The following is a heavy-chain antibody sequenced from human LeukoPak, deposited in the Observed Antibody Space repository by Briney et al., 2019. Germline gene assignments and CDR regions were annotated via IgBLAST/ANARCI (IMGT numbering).Heavy chain of an antibody. D-gene: IGHD5-18*01. CDR2: IYYSGST. CDR1: GGSISSSSYY. Sequence: PSETLSLTCTVSGGSISSSSYYWGWIRQPPGKGLEWIGSIYYSGSTYYNPSLKSRVAISVDTSKNQFSLKLSSVTAAETAVYYGASPLDTTMVTQAIWGQGTIVAVSS. J-gene: IGHJ3*02. CDR3: ASPLDTTMVTQAI. V-gene: IGHV4-39*01.